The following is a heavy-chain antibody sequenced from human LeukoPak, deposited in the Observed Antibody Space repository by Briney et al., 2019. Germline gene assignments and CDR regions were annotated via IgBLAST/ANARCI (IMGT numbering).Heavy chain of an antibody. J-gene: IGHJ5*02. CDR1: RYTFTSYD. D-gene: IGHD3-10*01. V-gene: IGHV1-8*01. CDR3: ARVDPLWFGDP. Sequence: ASVKVSCKVSRYTFTSYDINWVRQATGQGLEWMGWMNPNSGNTGYAQKFQGRVTMTRNTSISTAYMELSSLRSEDTAVYYCARVDPLWFGDPWGQGTLVTVSS. CDR2: MNPNSGNT.